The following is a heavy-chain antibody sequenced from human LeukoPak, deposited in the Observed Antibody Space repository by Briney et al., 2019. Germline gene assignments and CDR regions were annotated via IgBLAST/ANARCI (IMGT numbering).Heavy chain of an antibody. Sequence: GGSLRLSCAVSGITLSSYGMSWVRQAPGKGLEWVAGLSGSGGGTNYADSVQGRFTISRDNPKNTLYLQMNSLRAEDTAVYFCAKRGVVIRVFLVGFHKEAYYFDSWGQGALVTVSS. CDR1: GITLSSYG. CDR3: AKRGVVIRVFLVGFHKEAYYFDS. CDR2: LSGSGGGT. V-gene: IGHV3-23*01. D-gene: IGHD3-10*01. J-gene: IGHJ4*02.